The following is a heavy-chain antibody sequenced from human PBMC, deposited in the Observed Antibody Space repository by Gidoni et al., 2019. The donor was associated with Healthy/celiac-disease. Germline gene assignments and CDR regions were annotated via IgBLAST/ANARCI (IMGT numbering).Heavy chain of an antibody. J-gene: IGHJ4*02. CDR2: IYWDDDK. Sequence: QITLQESGPTLVKPTQTLTLTCTFSGFSLSTSGVGVGWIRQPPGKALEWLALIYWDDDKRYSPSLKSRLTITKDTSKNQVVLTMTNMDPVDTATYYCAHAVAYCGGDCYSPSYYFDYWGQGTLVTVSS. CDR1: GFSLSTSGVG. D-gene: IGHD2-21*02. V-gene: IGHV2-5*02. CDR3: AHAVAYCGGDCYSPSYYFDY.